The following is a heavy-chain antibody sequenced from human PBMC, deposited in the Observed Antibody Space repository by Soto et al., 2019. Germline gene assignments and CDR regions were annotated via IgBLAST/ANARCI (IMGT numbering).Heavy chain of an antibody. CDR3: ARLGFPGAIYFDS. V-gene: IGHV5-51*01. CDR2: IYPGGSET. Sequence: GESLKISCKGSGYNFTTFWIGWVRQMPGKGLEWMGIIYPGGSETKYSPDFEGQVTISADRSTNTAYLQWRSLRASDTAMYYCARLGFPGAIYFDSWGLGTLVTVLL. CDR1: GYNFTTFW. J-gene: IGHJ4*02.